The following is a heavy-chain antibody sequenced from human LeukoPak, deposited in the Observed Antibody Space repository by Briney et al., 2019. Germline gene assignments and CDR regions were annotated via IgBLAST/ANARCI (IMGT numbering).Heavy chain of an antibody. J-gene: IGHJ3*02. V-gene: IGHV4-59*08. CDR3: ARSDLPYYYDSSGPPAAFDI. CDR2: IYYGGST. D-gene: IGHD3-22*01. CDR1: GGSISSYY. Sequence: SETLSLTCTVSGGSISSYYWSWIRQPPGKGLEWIGYIYYGGSTNYNPSLKSRVTISVDTSKNQFSLKLSSVTAADTAVYYCARSDLPYYYDSSGPPAAFDIWGQGTMVTVSS.